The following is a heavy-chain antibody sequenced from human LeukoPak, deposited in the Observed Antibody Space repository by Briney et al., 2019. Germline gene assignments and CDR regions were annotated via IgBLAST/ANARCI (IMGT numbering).Heavy chain of an antibody. V-gene: IGHV1-8*01. Sequence: ASVKVSCMASGYTFTSYDINWVRQATGQGLEWMGWMNPNSGNTGYAQKFQGRVTMTRNTSISTAYMELSSLRYEDTAVYYCARVPLAGFWSDYYRNWFDPWGQGTLVTVSS. CDR3: ARVPLAGFWSDYYRNWFDP. D-gene: IGHD3-3*01. CDR1: GYTFTSYD. CDR2: MNPNSGNT. J-gene: IGHJ5*02.